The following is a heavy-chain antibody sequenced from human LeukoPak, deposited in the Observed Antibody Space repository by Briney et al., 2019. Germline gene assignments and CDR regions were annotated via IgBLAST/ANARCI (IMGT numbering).Heavy chain of an antibody. J-gene: IGHJ4*02. V-gene: IGHV4-39*01. D-gene: IGHD3-16*02. CDR1: GGSISSSSYY. CDR2: IYYSGST. CDR3: ARGVTFGGVIVRYYFDY. Sequence: SETLSLTCTVSGGSISSSSYYWGWIRQPPGKGLEWIGSIYYSGSTYYNPSLKSRVTISVDTSKNQFSLKLSSVTAADTAVYYCARGVTFGGVIVRYYFDYWGQGTLVTVSS.